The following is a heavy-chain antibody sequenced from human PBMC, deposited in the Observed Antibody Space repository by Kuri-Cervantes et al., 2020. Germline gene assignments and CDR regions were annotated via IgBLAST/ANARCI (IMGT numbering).Heavy chain of an antibody. CDR2: IYHSGST. CDR3: ARDHYDILTGYYEAI. CDR1: GYSISSGYY. D-gene: IGHD3-9*01. V-gene: IGHV4-38-2*01. J-gene: IGHJ3*02. Sequence: SETLSLTCAVSGYSISSGYYWGWIRQPPGKGLEWIGSIYHSGSTYYNPSLKSRVTISVDTSNNQLSQNQLSLKLNSVTAADTAVYYCARDHYDILTGYYEAIWGQGTMVTVSS.